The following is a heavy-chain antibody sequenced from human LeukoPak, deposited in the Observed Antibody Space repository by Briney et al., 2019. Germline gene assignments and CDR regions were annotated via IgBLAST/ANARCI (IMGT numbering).Heavy chain of an antibody. CDR3: ARDYILPLETDNGDGFAI. CDR2: VSPSHTTR. Sequence: GASVKVSCKASGYTFRQYSISWVRQAPGKGFEWMGWVSPSHTTRVYAQEFHGRVTMTADTNTNTVSMELRSLRFDDTAVYFCARDYILPLETDNGDGFAIWGQGTVVTVSS. V-gene: IGHV1-18*01. CDR1: GYTFRQYS. D-gene: IGHD3-3*02. J-gene: IGHJ3*02.